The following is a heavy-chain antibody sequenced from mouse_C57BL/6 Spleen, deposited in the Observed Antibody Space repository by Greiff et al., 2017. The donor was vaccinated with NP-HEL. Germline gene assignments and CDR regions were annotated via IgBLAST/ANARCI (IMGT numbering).Heavy chain of an antibody. CDR1: GFTFSSYT. Sequence: EVKVVESGGGLVKPGGSLKLSCAASGFTFSSYTMSWVRQTPEKRLEWVATISGGGGNTYYPDSVKGRFTISRENAKNTLYLQMSSLRSEDTALYYCARHYGSYFDYWGQGTTLTVSS. CDR3: ARHYGSYFDY. CDR2: ISGGGGNT. D-gene: IGHD1-1*01. J-gene: IGHJ2*01. V-gene: IGHV5-9*01.